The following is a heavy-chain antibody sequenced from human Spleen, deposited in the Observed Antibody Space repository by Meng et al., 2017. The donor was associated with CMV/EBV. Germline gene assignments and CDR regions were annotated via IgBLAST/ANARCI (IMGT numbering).Heavy chain of an antibody. J-gene: IGHJ4*02. CDR1: GDPVTTSSAY. CDR3: ARAIGVAGLFDY. Sequence: SETLSLTCTVSGDPVTTSSAYWGWIRQHPGQGLEWIGSIYYTGSTCYAPSLESRVTISVDTSKKQFSLKLNSVTAADTAVYFCARAIGVAGLFDYWGQGTLVTVSS. V-gene: IGHV4-39*07. D-gene: IGHD6-19*01. CDR2: IYYTGST.